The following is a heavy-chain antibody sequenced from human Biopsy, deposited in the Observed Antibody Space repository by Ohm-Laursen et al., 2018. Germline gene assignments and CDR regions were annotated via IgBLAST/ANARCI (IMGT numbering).Heavy chain of an antibody. D-gene: IGHD5-24*01. J-gene: IGHJ3*01. CDR1: GDSVTKYY. CDR3: ARDSGGMATILDAFDL. V-gene: IGHV4-4*07. Sequence: GTLSLTCTVSGDSVTKYYWSWIRQPAGKGLEWIGRIYLGGSTNYNPSLKSRVTMSVDTSKKQLSLRLRSVTAADTAVYYCARDSGGMATILDAFDLWGQGTMVTVSS. CDR2: IYLGGST.